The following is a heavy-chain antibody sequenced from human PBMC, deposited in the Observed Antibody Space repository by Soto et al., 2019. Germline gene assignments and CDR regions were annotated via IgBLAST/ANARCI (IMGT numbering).Heavy chain of an antibody. D-gene: IGHD1-26*01. CDR1: GGTFSSYA. CDR3: ASIVGAANNWFDP. CDR2: IIPIFGTA. V-gene: IGHV1-69*01. Sequence: VKVSCKASGGTFSSYAISWVRQAPGQGLEWMGGIIPIFGTANYAQKFQGRVTITADESTSTAYMELSSLRSEDTAVYYCASIVGAANNWFDPWGQGTLVTVSS. J-gene: IGHJ5*02.